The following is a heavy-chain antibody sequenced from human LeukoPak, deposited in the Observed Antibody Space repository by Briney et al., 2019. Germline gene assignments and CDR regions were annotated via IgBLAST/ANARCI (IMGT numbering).Heavy chain of an antibody. CDR1: GFTFLNYV. V-gene: IGHV3-23*01. Sequence: GGSLRLSCAASGFTFLNYVMSWVRQAPGKGLDWVSTISGSGGSTYYADSVKGRVTISRDNSERTLYLQMNSLRAEDTAVYYCAKGLSANYFDYWGQGALVTVSS. CDR2: ISGSGGST. D-gene: IGHD1-26*01. J-gene: IGHJ4*02. CDR3: AKGLSANYFDY.